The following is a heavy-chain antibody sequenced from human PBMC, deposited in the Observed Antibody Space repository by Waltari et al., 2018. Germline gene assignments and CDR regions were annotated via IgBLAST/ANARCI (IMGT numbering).Heavy chain of an antibody. V-gene: IGHV1-69-2*01. J-gene: IGHJ3*01. CDR3: AAALGGGISASRPFHF. CDR2: LDPEDGQA. D-gene: IGHD3-10*01. CDR1: GDTFTDNY. Sequence: EVQLLQSGAEVKKPGTPVKISCKVSGDTFTDNYIHWIQQAPGKGLQWMGLLDPEDGQAVYAEKLQGRVNMTADTSIHTAYMELTSLTSEDTAFYYCAAALGGGISASRPFHFWGQGTMITVSS.